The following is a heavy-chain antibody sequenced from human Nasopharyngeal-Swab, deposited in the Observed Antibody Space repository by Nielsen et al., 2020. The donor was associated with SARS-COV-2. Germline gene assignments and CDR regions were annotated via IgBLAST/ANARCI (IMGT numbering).Heavy chain of an antibody. CDR2: IYPGDFDT. D-gene: IGHD3-9*01. CDR3: ARTDDYDILTGPYHP. CDR1: GYSFTSYW. V-gene: IGHV5-51*01. Sequence: GGSLRLSCKGSGYSFTSYWIGWVRQMPGKGLEWMGIIYPGDFDTRYSPSFQGQVTISADKSISTAYLQWSSLKASDTAMYYCARTDDYDILTGPYHPWGQGTLVTVSS. J-gene: IGHJ5*02.